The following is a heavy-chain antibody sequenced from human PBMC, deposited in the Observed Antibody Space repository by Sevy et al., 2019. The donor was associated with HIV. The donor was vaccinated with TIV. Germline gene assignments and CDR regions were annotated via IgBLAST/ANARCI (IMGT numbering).Heavy chain of an antibody. Sequence: GESLKISCAASGFTFSNAWMSWVRQAPGKGLEWVGRIKSKTDGGTTDYAAPVKGRFTISRDDSKNTLYLQMNSLKTEETAVYYCTTIPVDTANYYYYYYGMDVWGQGTTVTVSS. CDR1: GFTFSNAW. D-gene: IGHD5-18*01. J-gene: IGHJ6*02. CDR3: TTIPVDTANYYYYYYGMDV. CDR2: IKSKTDGGTT. V-gene: IGHV3-15*01.